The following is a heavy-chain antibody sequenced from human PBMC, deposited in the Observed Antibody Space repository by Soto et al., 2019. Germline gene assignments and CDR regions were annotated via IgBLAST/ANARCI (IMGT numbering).Heavy chain of an antibody. Sequence: QITLKESGPALVKPTQTLTLTCTFSGFSLTTDRLGVGWIRQPPGEALEWLAVIYWDDSKTYRPSLESRLTITKDTSKTQVALTMTNIYSLDTATYHCAHAYGGRSLYWGQGTLVTVSS. D-gene: IGHD1-26*01. J-gene: IGHJ4*02. V-gene: IGHV2-5*02. CDR1: GFSLTTDRLG. CDR2: IYWDDSK. CDR3: AHAYGGRSLY.